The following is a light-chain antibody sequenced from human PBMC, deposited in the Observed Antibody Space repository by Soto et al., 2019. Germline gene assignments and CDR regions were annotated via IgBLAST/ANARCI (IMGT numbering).Light chain of an antibody. Sequence: DLQMTQSPSSLSASVGDRVTITCRASHAISTYLAWYQQKPVKVPKLLIYSASTLHSGVPSRFSGSGSATDFTRTISSLEPDGVATYYWQHFNSVANTFGPGTKVDIK. J-gene: IGKJ3*01. CDR2: SAS. CDR3: QHFNSVANT. CDR1: HAISTY. V-gene: IGKV1-27*01.